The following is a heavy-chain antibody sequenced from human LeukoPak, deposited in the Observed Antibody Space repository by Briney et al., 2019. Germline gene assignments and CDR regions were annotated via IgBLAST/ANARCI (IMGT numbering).Heavy chain of an antibody. CDR1: GFTFSSYG. J-gene: IGHJ4*02. CDR2: ISGSGGST. V-gene: IGHV3-23*01. Sequence: GGSLRLSCAASGFTFSSYGMSWVRQAPGKGLEWVSAISGSGGSTYYADSVKGRFTISRDNSKNTLYLQMNSLRAEDTAVYYCARDLIGYSKYDYWGQGTLVTVSS. CDR3: ARDLIGYSKYDY. D-gene: IGHD4-11*01.